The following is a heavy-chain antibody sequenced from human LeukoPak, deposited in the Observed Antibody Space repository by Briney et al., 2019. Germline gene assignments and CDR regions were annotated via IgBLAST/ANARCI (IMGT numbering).Heavy chain of an antibody. V-gene: IGHV3-7*01. D-gene: IGHD1-7*01. Sequence: GGSLRLSCAASGFTFSSYWMSWVRQAPGKGLEWVANIKQDGSEKYYVDSVKGRFTISRDNAKNSLYLQTNSLRAEDTAVYYCARIVEYNWNYFEPDRHFDYWGQGTLVTVSS. CDR1: GFTFSSYW. CDR3: ARIVEYNWNYFEPDRHFDY. CDR2: IKQDGSEK. J-gene: IGHJ4*02.